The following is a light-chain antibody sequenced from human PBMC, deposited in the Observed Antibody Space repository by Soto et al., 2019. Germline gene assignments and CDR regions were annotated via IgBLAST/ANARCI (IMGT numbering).Light chain of an antibody. CDR1: QSLVHSDGSAY. Sequence: AVMSPSRRSLPVTLGLPASISCRFNQSLVHSDGSAYFSWFQQRPGRSPRRLIYKVSNRDSGVPARFSGSGSGTDFALKISRVEADDVGVYYCMQGTHWPITFGQGTRLEI. CDR2: KVS. CDR3: MQGTHWPIT. J-gene: IGKJ5*01. V-gene: IGKV2-30*02.